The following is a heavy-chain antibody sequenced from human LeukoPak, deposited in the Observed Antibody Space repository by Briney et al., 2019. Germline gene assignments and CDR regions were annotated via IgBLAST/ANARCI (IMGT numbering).Heavy chain of an antibody. J-gene: IGHJ5*01. CDR1: GXTFSSFN. CDR2: ITSSGSI. V-gene: IGHV3-48*02. CDR3: ARRFDS. Sequence: GGSLRLSCAASGXTFSSFNMNWVRQPPGKGLEWVSHITSSGSIYYADSVKGRFTISRDNAKNSLFLQMNSLRDEDTAVYYCARRFDSWGRGTLVTVSS.